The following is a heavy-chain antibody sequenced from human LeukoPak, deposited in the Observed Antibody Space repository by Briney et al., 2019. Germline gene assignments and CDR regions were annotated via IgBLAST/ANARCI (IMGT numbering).Heavy chain of an antibody. Sequence: SETLSLTXTVSGGSISSSSYYWGWIRQPPGKGLEWIGSIYYSGSTYYNPSLKSRVTISVDTSKNQFSLKLSSVTAADTAVYYCATGEVLQFDYWGQGTLVTVSS. CDR2: IYYSGST. D-gene: IGHD3-10*01. CDR3: ATGEVLQFDY. V-gene: IGHV4-39*01. CDR1: GGSISSSSYY. J-gene: IGHJ4*02.